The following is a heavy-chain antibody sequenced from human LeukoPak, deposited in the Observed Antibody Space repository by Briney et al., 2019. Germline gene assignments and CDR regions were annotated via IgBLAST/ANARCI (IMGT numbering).Heavy chain of an antibody. CDR2: ISPSGGST. D-gene: IGHD5-18*01. V-gene: IGHV1-46*01. CDR1: GYTFTSYY. CDR3: ARDGYSYGSTDFDY. Sequence: ASVKVSCKASGYTFTSYYMHWVRQAPGQGLEWMGIISPSGGSTSYAQKFQGRVTITADKSTSTAYMELSSLRSEDTAVYYCARDGYSYGSTDFDYWGQGTLVTVSS. J-gene: IGHJ4*02.